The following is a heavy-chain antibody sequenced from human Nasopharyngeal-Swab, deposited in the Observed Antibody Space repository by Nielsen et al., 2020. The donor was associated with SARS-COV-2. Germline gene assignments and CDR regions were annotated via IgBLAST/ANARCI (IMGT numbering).Heavy chain of an antibody. Sequence: GGSLRLSCAASGFTFDDYAMHRVRQAPGKGLEWVSGISWNSGSIGYADSVKGRFTISRDNAKNSLYLQINSLRAEDTALYYCAKDMSPNTYYYYMDVWGKGTTVTVSS. J-gene: IGHJ6*03. CDR1: GFTFDDYA. CDR2: ISWNSGSI. V-gene: IGHV3-9*01. CDR3: AKDMSPNTYYYYMDV.